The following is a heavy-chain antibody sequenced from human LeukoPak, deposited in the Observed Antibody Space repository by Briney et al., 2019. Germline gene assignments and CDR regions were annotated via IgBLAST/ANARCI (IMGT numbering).Heavy chain of an antibody. CDR2: IYYSGST. CDR3: ARHIEARIAVSGTLWFDP. CDR1: GVSISSSSYY. J-gene: IGHJ5*02. D-gene: IGHD6-19*01. Sequence: SETLSLTCTVSGVSISSSSYYWGWIRQPPGKGLEWIGSIYYSGSTYYNPSLKSRVTISVDTSKNQFSLKLSSVTAADTAVYYCARHIEARIAVSGTLWFDPWGQGTLVTASS. V-gene: IGHV4-39*01.